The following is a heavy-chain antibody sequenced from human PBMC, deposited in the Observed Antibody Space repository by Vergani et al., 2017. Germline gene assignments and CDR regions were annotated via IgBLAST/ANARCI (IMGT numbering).Heavy chain of an antibody. CDR3: ARDGGEYDKDALDV. CDR2: IYYSGSN. Sequence: QLQLQESGPGLVKPSETLSLTCTVSGGSISSSSYYWGWIRQPPGKGLEWIGRIYYSGSNYYNPSLKSRITISVDTSKNQFSLKLSSVTAADTAVYYCARDGGEYDKDALDVWGQGTKVTVTS. J-gene: IGHJ3*01. D-gene: IGHD2-21*01. CDR1: GGSISSSSYY. V-gene: IGHV4-39*02.